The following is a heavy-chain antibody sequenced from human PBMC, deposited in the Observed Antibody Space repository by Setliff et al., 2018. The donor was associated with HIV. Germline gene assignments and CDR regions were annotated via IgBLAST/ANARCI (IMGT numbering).Heavy chain of an antibody. D-gene: IGHD2-21*01. V-gene: IGHV3-21*01. CDR1: GFTFSTYG. J-gene: IGHJ4*02. CDR3: ASGIPQEGY. Sequence: GGSLRLSCTASGFTFSTYGMNWVRQAPGKGLEWVSSISPSSSNMYYIDSVKGRFTISRDNAKNSLYLQMNRLRAKDTAVYYCASGIPQEGYWGQGTLVTVSS. CDR2: ISPSSSNM.